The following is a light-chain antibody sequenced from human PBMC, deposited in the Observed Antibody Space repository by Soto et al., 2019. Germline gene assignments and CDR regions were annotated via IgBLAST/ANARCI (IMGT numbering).Light chain of an antibody. CDR2: GAS. CDR1: QSISIY. Sequence: DIQMTQSPSSLSASIGDRVTITCRASQSISIYLNWYQQKPGKAPKSLIYGASSLQSGVPSRFSGSGSGTDFTLTISNLQPEDFATYYCQHSSSIPVTFGQGTKV. J-gene: IGKJ1*01. V-gene: IGKV1-39*01. CDR3: QHSSSIPVT.